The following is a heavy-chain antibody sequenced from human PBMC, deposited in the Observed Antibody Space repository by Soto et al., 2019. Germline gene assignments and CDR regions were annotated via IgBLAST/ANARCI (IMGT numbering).Heavy chain of an antibody. Sequence: PGGSLRLSCAASGFTFSSYAMSWVRQAPGKGLEWVSAISGSGGSTYYADSVKGRFTISRDNSKNTLYLQMNSLRAEDTAVYYCAKSDRKGVVPPARRYWGQGTLVTVSS. D-gene: IGHD2-2*01. V-gene: IGHV3-23*01. CDR3: AKSDRKGVVPPARRY. CDR1: GFTFSSYA. CDR2: ISGSGGST. J-gene: IGHJ4*02.